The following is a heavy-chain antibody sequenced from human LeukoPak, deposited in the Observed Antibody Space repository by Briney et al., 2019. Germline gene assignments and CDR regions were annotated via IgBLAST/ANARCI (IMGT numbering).Heavy chain of an antibody. CDR3: ARRGSSSASSWFDP. Sequence: PSETLSLTCTVSGGSISSGYYWGWIRQPPGKGLEWIGSIYHSGSTNYNPSLKSRVTISVDTSKNQFSLKLSSGTAADTAVYYCARRGSSSASSWFDPWGQGTLVTVSS. D-gene: IGHD6-13*01. CDR2: IYHSGST. V-gene: IGHV4-38-2*02. J-gene: IGHJ5*02. CDR1: GGSISSGYY.